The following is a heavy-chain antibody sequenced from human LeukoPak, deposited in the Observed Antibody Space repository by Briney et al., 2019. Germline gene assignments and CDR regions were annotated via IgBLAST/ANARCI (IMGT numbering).Heavy chain of an antibody. D-gene: IGHD3-3*01. CDR2: ISSSSSYI. J-gene: IGHJ4*02. Sequence: GGSLGLSCAASGFTFSSYSMNWVRQAPGKGLEWVSSISSSSSYIYYADSVKGRFTISRDNAKNSLYLQMNSLRAEDTAVYYCARGLFPAITIFGVVINPLVYWGQGTLVTVSS. CDR1: GFTFSSYS. V-gene: IGHV3-21*01. CDR3: ARGLFPAITIFGVVINPLVY.